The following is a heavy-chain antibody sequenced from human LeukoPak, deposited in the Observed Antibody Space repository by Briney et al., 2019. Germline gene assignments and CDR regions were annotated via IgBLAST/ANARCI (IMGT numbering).Heavy chain of an antibody. Sequence: GSLRLSCAASGFTFSSYSMNWVRQPPGKGLEWIGSIYYSGSTYYNPSLKSRVTISVDTSKDQFSLKLSSVTAADTAVYYCARDQGGSYYFDYWGQGTLVTVSS. CDR1: GFTFSSYS. D-gene: IGHD1-26*01. V-gene: IGHV4-39*07. CDR2: IYYSGST. J-gene: IGHJ4*02. CDR3: ARDQGGSYYFDY.